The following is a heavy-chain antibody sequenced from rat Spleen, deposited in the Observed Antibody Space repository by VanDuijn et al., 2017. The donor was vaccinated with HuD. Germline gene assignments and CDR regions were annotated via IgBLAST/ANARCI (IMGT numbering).Heavy chain of an antibody. CDR1: GFTFSDYY. Sequence: EVQLVESGGGLVQPGGSLKLSCAASGFTFSDYYMAWVRQAPKKGLEWVASISSGGGGTYYPDSVKGRFTISRDNAKSTLYLQMDSLRSEDTASYYCARQEGGSYPWYFDFWGPGTMVTVSS. CDR3: ARQEGGSYPWYFDF. CDR2: ISSGGGGT. J-gene: IGHJ1*01. D-gene: IGHD1-2*01. V-gene: IGHV5-25*01.